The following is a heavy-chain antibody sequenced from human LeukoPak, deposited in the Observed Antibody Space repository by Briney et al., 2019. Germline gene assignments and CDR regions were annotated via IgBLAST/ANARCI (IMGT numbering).Heavy chain of an antibody. V-gene: IGHV3-30*18. D-gene: IGHD5-12*01. CDR3: AKDGHIVATSYFDY. J-gene: IGHJ4*02. CDR2: ISYDGSNK. Sequence: GGSLRLSCAASGFTFSSYGMHWVRQAPGKGLEWVAVISYDGSNKYYADSVKGRFTISRDNSKNTLYLQMNSLRAEDTAVYYCAKDGHIVATSYFDYWAREPWSPSPQ. CDR1: GFTFSSYG.